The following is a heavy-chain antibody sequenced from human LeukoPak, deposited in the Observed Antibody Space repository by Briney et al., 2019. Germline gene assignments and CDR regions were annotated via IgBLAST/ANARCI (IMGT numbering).Heavy chain of an antibody. D-gene: IGHD5-24*01. CDR3: AGEMATTSLDAFDY. V-gene: IGHV3-48*03. J-gene: IGHJ4*02. CDR1: GFTFSSYG. CDR2: ISSSGSTI. Sequence: GGSLRLSCAASGFTFSSYGLTWVRQTPGKGLEWVSYISSSGSTIYYADSVKGRFTISRDNAKNSLYLQMNSLRAEDTAVYYCAGEMATTSLDAFDYWGQGTLVTVSS.